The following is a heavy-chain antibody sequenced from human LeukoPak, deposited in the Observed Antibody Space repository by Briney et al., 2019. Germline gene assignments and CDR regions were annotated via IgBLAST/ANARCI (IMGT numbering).Heavy chain of an antibody. J-gene: IGHJ5*02. D-gene: IGHD3-3*01. Sequence: SETLSLTCTVSGGSISSSSYYWGWIRQPPGKGLEWIGRNYYSGSTYYNPSLKSRVTISVDTSKNQFSLKLSSVTAADTAVYYCARHRGYDFWSGYSTPHNWFDPWGQGTLVTVSS. CDR3: ARHRGYDFWSGYSTPHNWFDP. CDR1: GGSISSSSYY. V-gene: IGHV4-39*01. CDR2: NYYSGST.